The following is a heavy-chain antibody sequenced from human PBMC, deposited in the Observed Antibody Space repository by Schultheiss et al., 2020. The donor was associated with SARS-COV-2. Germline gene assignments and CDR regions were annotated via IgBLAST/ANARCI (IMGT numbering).Heavy chain of an antibody. V-gene: IGHV1-18*01. CDR3: ARPLEKHQWYYFDY. CDR1: GGTFSSYA. J-gene: IGHJ4*02. Sequence: GESLKISCKASGGTFSSYAISWVRQAPGQGLEWMGWISAYNGNTNYAQKLQGRVTMTRDTSISTAYMELSSLRSEDTAVYYCARPLEKHQWYYFDYWGQGTLVTVSS. D-gene: IGHD2-15*01. CDR2: ISAYNGNT.